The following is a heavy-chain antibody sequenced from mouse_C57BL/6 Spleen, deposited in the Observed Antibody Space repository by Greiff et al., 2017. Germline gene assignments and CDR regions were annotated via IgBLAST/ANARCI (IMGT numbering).Heavy chain of an antibody. CDR2: IDPSDSYT. CDR1: GYTFTSYW. J-gene: IGHJ2*01. D-gene: IGHD2-4*01. V-gene: IGHV1-50*01. Sequence: QVQLQQPGAELVKPGASVTLSCKASGYTFTSYWMQWVKQRPGQGLEWIGEIDPSDSYTNYNQKFKGKATVTVDTTSSAAYMQISSLTSEDSSVYYCAGSAMGLRTFDYWGQGTTLTVSS. CDR3: AGSAMGLRTFDY.